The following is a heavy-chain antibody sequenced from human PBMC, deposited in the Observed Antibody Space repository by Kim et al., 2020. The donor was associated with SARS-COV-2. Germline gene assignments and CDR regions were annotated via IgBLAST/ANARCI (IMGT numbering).Heavy chain of an antibody. V-gene: IGHV1-18*01. Sequence: ASVKVSCKASGYTFTSYGISWVRQAPGQGLEWMGWISAYNGNTNYAQKLQGRVTMTTDTSTSTAYMELRSLRSDDTAVYYCARVGKYYYDSSGYHRAYWGQGTLVTVSS. CDR3: ARVGKYYYDSSGYHRAY. J-gene: IGHJ4*02. CDR2: ISAYNGNT. CDR1: GYTFTSYG. D-gene: IGHD3-22*01.